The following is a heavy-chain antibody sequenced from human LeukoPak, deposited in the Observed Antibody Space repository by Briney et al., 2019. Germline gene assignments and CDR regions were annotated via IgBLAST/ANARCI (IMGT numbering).Heavy chain of an antibody. CDR3: AKAAGVKTFGEVIVSTHRPNIYY. J-gene: IGHJ4*02. D-gene: IGHD3-16*02. CDR2: ISSSSIYT. CDR1: GFTFSRYS. V-gene: IGHV3-21*01. Sequence: GGSLRLSCAASGFTFSRYSMIWVRQAPGKGLEWVSSISSSSIYTYYADSVKGRFTISRDNSKNTLYLQVNSLRTEDTAVYYCAKAAGVKTFGEVIVSTHRPNIYYWGQGTLVIVSS.